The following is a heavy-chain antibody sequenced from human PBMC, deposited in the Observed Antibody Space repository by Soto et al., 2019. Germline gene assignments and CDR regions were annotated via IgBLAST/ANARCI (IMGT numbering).Heavy chain of an antibody. Sequence: GEAMTISYDGSGYSVASDWITWVRQKPGKGLEWMGRIDPSDSQTYYSPSFRGHVTISVTKSITTVFLQWSSLRASDTAMYYCARKRYDYYTARNLKYYSEFRGPATPVTVSS. D-gene: IGHD3-3*01. V-gene: IGHV5-10-1*01. CDR1: GYSVASDW. J-gene: IGHJ4*02. CDR3: ARKRYDYYTARNLKYYSEF. CDR2: IDPSDSQT.